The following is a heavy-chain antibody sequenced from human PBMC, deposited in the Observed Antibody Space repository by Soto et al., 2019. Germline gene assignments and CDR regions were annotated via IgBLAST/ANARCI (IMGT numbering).Heavy chain of an antibody. D-gene: IGHD1-7*01. V-gene: IGHV3-53*01. Sequence: GGSLRLSCAASRFTVSSNYMSWVRQAPGKGLEWVSVIYSGGSTYYADSVKGRFTISRDNSKNTLYLQMNSLRAEDTAVYYCARETGTSYYYYGMDVWGQGTTVTVSS. CDR2: IYSGGST. CDR1: RFTVSSNY. CDR3: ARETGTSYYYYGMDV. J-gene: IGHJ6*02.